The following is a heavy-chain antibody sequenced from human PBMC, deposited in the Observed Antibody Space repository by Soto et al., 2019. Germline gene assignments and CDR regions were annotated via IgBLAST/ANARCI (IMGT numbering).Heavy chain of an antibody. CDR3: ARVDCSSTSCYAGY. CDR1: GGSISSYY. J-gene: IGHJ4*02. Sequence: QVQLQESGPGLVKPSETLSLTCTVSGGSISSYYWSWIRQPPGKGLEWIGYIYYSGSTNYNPSLKSRVTKSVDTSKNQFSLKLSSVTAADTAVYYCARVDCSSTSCYAGYWGQGTLVTVSS. V-gene: IGHV4-59*01. CDR2: IYYSGST. D-gene: IGHD2-2*01.